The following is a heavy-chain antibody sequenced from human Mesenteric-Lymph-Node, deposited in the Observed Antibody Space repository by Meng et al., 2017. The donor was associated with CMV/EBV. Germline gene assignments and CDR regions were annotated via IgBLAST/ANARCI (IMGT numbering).Heavy chain of an antibody. Sequence: SLKISCAASELTFDDYAMHWVRQAPGKGLEWVSGISWNSGSIGYADSVKGRFTISRDNAKNSLYLQMNSLRAEDTALYYCAKDGSVFGGLVYYFDYWGQGTLVTVSS. D-gene: IGHD3-3*01. CDR2: ISWNSGSI. CDR3: AKDGSVFGGLVYYFDY. V-gene: IGHV3-9*01. J-gene: IGHJ4*02. CDR1: ELTFDDYA.